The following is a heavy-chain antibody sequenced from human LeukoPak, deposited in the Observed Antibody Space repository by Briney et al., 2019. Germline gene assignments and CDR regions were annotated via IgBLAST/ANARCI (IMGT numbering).Heavy chain of an antibody. CDR3: AKGNWNDD. CDR2: ISGSGDRT. J-gene: IGHJ5*02. Sequence: GGSLRLSCAASGXTFSDSDMSWVRQAPGKGLEWVSGISGSGDRTYNADSVKGRFTISRDNSKNTLYLQMNSLRAEDTAVYYCAKGNWNDDWGQGTPVTVSS. V-gene: IGHV3-23*01. CDR1: GXTFSDSD.